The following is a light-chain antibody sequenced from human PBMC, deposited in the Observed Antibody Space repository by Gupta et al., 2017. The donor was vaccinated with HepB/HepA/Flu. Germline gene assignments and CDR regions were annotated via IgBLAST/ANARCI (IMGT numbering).Light chain of an antibody. V-gene: IGKV2D-29*01. CDR3: MQSREVLIT. CDR2: EVS. CDR1: QSLLHSDGKTY. Sequence: IVMTQTPRSLSVTPGQPASITCKSSQSLLHSDGKTYLYWYLKRPGQPLKLLIYEVSKRFSGVPDRISGSGSGTDFTLKISRVEAEDVGIYYCMQSREVLITFGGGTQVEI. J-gene: IGKJ4*01.